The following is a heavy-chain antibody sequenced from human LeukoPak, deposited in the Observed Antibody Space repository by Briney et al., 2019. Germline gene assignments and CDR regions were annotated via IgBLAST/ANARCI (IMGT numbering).Heavy chain of an antibody. CDR1: GFTFSSYS. V-gene: IGHV3-21*01. Sequence: GGSLGLSCAASGFTFSSYSMNWVRQAPGRGLGWVSSISSSSSYIYYADSVKGRFTISRDNAKNSLYLQMNSLRAEDTAVYYCARDEAGYGDYFDYWGQGTLVTVSS. CDR2: ISSSSSYI. D-gene: IGHD4-17*01. CDR3: ARDEAGYGDYFDY. J-gene: IGHJ4*02.